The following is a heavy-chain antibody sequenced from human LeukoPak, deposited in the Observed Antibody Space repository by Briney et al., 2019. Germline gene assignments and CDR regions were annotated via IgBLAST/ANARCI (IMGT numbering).Heavy chain of an antibody. CDR1: GYTFTSYG. Sequence: ASVKVSCKASGYTFTSYGINWVRQAPGQGLEWVGWISAYNGNTNYAQKLQGRVTMTTDTSTSTAYMELSSLRSEDTAVYYCARGNSYYYYYYMDVWGKGTTVTVSS. D-gene: IGHD1/OR15-1a*01. J-gene: IGHJ6*03. CDR2: ISAYNGNT. CDR3: ARGNSYYYYYYMDV. V-gene: IGHV1-18*01.